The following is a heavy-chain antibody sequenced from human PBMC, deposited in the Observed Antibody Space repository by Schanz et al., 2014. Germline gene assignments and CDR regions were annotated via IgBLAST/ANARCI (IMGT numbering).Heavy chain of an antibody. V-gene: IGHV1-3*01. Sequence: QVQLVQSGAEVKKPGASVKVSCKASGYTFTSYSIHWVRQAPGQGLEWMVWINVGNGNMKYSQKFQGRVTITSDTSTSTAYMELTSLRYEDTAVYICARDLTVDTGCVVHYVYYGMDVWGQGTTVTVSS. D-gene: IGHD5-12*01. CDR2: INVGNGNM. J-gene: IGHJ6*02. CDR1: GYTFTSYS. CDR3: ARDLTVDTGCVVHYVYYGMDV.